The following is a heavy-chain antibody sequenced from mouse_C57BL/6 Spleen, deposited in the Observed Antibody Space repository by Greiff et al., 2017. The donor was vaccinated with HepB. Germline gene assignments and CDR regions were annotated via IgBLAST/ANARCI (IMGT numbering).Heavy chain of an antibody. CDR1: GYAFSSYW. CDR3: ARLYYDYDGFAY. J-gene: IGHJ3*01. V-gene: IGHV1-80*01. Sequence: VKLMESGAELVKPGASVKISCKASGYAFSSYWMNWVKQRPGKGLEWIGQIYPGDGDTNYNGKFKGKATLTADKSSSTAYMQLSSLTSEDSAVYFCARLYYDYDGFAYWGQGTRVTVSA. D-gene: IGHD2-4*01. CDR2: IYPGDGDT.